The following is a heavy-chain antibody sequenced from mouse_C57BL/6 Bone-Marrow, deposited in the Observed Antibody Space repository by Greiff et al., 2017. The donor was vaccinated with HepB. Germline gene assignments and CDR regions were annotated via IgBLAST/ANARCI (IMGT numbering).Heavy chain of an antibody. CDR1: GFTFSDYY. CDR2: ISNGGGST. D-gene: IGHD2-5*01. CDR3: ARRAYYSNWGAMDY. V-gene: IGHV5-12*01. Sequence: EVMLVESGGGLVQPGGSLKLSCAASGFTFSDYYMYWVRQTPEKRLEWVAYISNGGGSTYYPDTVKGRFTISRDNAKNTLYLQMSRLKSEDTAMYYGARRAYYSNWGAMDYWGQGTSVTVSS. J-gene: IGHJ4*01.